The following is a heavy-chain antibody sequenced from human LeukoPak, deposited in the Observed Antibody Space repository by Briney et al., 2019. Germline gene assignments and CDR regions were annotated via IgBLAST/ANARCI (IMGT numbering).Heavy chain of an antibody. CDR1: GFTFSSYS. CDR2: ISQSSSYT. V-gene: IGHV3-21*01. J-gene: IGHJ6*02. Sequence: GGSLRLSCAASGFTFSSYSMSWIRQAPGKGLEWVSYISQSSSYTYYADSVEGRFTISRDNAKNSLYLQMNSLRAEDTAVYYCARGHYGLDVWGQGTTVTVSS. CDR3: ARGHYGLDV.